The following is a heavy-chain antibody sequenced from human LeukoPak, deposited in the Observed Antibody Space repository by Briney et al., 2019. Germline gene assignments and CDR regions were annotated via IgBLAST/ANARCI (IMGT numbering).Heavy chain of an antibody. Sequence: ASVKVSCKASGGTFSSYAISWVRQAPGQGLEWMGGIIPIFGTANYAQKFQGRVTITVDESTSTAYVELSSLRSEDTAVYYCARYDFWSGYYFKASRGYYFDYWGQGTLVTVSS. CDR1: GGTFSSYA. CDR3: ARYDFWSGYYFKASRGYYFDY. CDR2: IIPIFGTA. D-gene: IGHD3-3*01. J-gene: IGHJ4*02. V-gene: IGHV1-69*01.